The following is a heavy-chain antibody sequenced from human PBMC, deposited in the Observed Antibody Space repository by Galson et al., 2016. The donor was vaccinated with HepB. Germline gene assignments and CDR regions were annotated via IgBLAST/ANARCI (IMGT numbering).Heavy chain of an antibody. CDR1: GFTFSVYG. J-gene: IGHJ4*02. CDR3: AGGLGATPLLDY. CDR2: IWDDGTNE. Sequence: SLRLSCAASGFTFSVYGMHWLRQAPGKGLEWVAVIWDDGTNEKYADSVKGRFTISRDNSGNTLYLQLNSLRVEDTAVYYCAGGLGATPLLDYWGQGARVSVAS. D-gene: IGHD1-26*01. V-gene: IGHV3-33*01.